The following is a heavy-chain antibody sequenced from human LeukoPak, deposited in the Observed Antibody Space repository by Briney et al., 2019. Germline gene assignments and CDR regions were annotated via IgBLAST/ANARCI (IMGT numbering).Heavy chain of an antibody. CDR2: IYSGGST. D-gene: IGHD4-17*01. CDR1: GFTVSSNY. V-gene: IGHV3-66*01. Sequence: PGGSLRLSCAASGFTVSSNYMSWVRQAPGKGLEWVSVIYSGGSTYYADSVKGRFTISRDNSKNTLYFQMNSLRAEDTAVYYCARKSSAQNGDYYYYGMDVWGQGTTVTVSS. J-gene: IGHJ6*02. CDR3: ARKSSAQNGDYYYYGMDV.